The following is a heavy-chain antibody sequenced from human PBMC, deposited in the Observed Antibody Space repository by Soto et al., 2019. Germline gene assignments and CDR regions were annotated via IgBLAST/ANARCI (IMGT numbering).Heavy chain of an antibody. CDR1: GGSISSSNW. J-gene: IGHJ5*02. CDR3: ARGGYYGSGSYYNNWFDP. V-gene: IGHV4-4*02. D-gene: IGHD3-10*01. Sequence: SETLSLTCAVSGGSISSSNWWSWVRQPPGKGLEWIGEIYHSGSTNYNPSPKSRVTISVDKSKNQFSLKLSSVTAADTAVYYCARGGYYGSGSYYNNWFDPWGQGTLVTVSS. CDR2: IYHSGST.